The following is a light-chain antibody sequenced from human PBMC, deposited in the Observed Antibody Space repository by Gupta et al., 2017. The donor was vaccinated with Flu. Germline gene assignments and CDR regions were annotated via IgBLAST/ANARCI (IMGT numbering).Light chain of an antibody. CDR1: NNKLGSHG. Sequence: TDTLTCTWNNNKLGSHGAAWLQQHPGPPPKLLAYSNNNRPSGISERFSESRSGNTASLAINGLQPEDEADYYCSAWDSSLNGAVFGGGTKLTVL. CDR3: SAWDSSLNGAV. CDR2: SNN. J-gene: IGLJ3*02. V-gene: IGLV10-54*04.